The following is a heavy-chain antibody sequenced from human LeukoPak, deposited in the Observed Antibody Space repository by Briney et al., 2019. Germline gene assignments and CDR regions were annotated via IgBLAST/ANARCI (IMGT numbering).Heavy chain of an antibody. CDR1: GLTFSISG. Sequence: GGSLRLSCVVSGLTFSISGMHWVRQAPGKGLEWVTFIRDDGSSENYADSVKGRFTVSRDHSNNTLYLQMNSLTLEDTAVYYCAKLVDYCEGRTCFTTYYYTDIWGQGTTVTVSS. V-gene: IGHV3-30*02. CDR3: AKLVDYCEGRTCFTTYYYTDI. J-gene: IGHJ6*03. D-gene: IGHD4/OR15-4a*01. CDR2: IRDDGSSE.